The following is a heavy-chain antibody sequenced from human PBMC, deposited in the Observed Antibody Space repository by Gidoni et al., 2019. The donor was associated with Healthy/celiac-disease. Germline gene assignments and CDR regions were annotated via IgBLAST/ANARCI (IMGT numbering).Heavy chain of an antibody. CDR3: ARGNAELWSPALDY. V-gene: IGHV1-2*02. CDR1: GYPFTGYY. Sequence: QVPLVQSGAEVTKPGASVQVSCKASGYPFTGYYMHWVRQAPGQGLEWMGWINPNSGGTNYAQKFQGRVTMTRDTSISTAYMELSRLRSDDTAVYYCARGNAELWSPALDYWGQGTLVTVSS. J-gene: IGHJ4*02. D-gene: IGHD5-18*01. CDR2: INPNSGGT.